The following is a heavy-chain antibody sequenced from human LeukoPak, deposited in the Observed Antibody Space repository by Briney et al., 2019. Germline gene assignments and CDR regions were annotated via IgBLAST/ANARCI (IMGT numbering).Heavy chain of an antibody. Sequence: GGSLRLSCAASGFTFSSYEMNWVRQAPGKGLEWVSYISSSGSTIYYADSVKGRFTISRDNARNSLYLQMNSLRAEDTAVYYCATYRQVLLPFESWGQGTLVTVSS. V-gene: IGHV3-48*03. D-gene: IGHD2-8*02. J-gene: IGHJ4*02. CDR2: ISSSGSTI. CDR3: ATYRQVLLPFES. CDR1: GFTFSSYE.